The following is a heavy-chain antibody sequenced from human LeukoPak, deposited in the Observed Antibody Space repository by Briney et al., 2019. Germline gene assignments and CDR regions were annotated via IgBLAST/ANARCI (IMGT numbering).Heavy chain of an antibody. CDR3: AKYRDAFWSTYSSNPFDY. J-gene: IGHJ4*02. V-gene: IGHV3-23*01. CDR2: ISGSGGST. CDR1: KFTFSSYA. D-gene: IGHD3-3*01. Sequence: PGGSLSLSCAASKFTFSSYAMYWGWQGSGPGMERVPGISGSGGSTYYADSVKGRLTISTDNSKNTLYLQMNRLRAEVTAVYYGAKYRDAFWSTYSSNPFDYWGQGTLVTVSS.